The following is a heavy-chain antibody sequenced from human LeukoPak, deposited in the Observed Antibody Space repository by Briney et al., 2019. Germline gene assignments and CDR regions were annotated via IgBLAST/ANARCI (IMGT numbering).Heavy chain of an antibody. V-gene: IGHV3-33*01. CDR3: ARSTTVTTNNWFDP. D-gene: IGHD4-17*01. J-gene: IGHJ5*02. CDR1: GFTFNTYG. Sequence: PGGSLRLSCAVSGFTFNTYGMHWVRQAPGKGLEWVAVIWSDGSYKYYAESVKGRFTISRDNFKNMLYLEMNSLRVEDTAVYYCARSTTVTTNNWFDPWGQGTLVTVSS. CDR2: IWSDGSYK.